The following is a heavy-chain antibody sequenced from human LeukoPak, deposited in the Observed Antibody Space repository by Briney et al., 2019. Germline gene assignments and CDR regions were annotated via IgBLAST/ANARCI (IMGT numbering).Heavy chain of an antibody. Sequence: GGSLRLSCAASGFTFGDYFMSWIRQAPGRGPEWISYITGETITYYADSVKGRFTISRDNAKNSLYLQMSSLRAEDTAVYYCASLYGSGSYPHFDYWGQGTLVTVSS. J-gene: IGHJ4*02. CDR2: ITGETIT. CDR3: ASLYGSGSYPHFDY. CDR1: GFTFGDYF. V-gene: IGHV3-11*01. D-gene: IGHD3-10*01.